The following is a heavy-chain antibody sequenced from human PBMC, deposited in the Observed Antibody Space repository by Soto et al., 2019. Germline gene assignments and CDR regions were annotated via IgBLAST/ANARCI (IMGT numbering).Heavy chain of an antibody. CDR2: ITGSSSYI. CDR3: ARLVASETGYGMDV. V-gene: IGHV3-21*06. J-gene: IGHJ6*02. CDR1: GFIFSSHN. Sequence: DVQLVESGGGLVKPGGSLRLSCAASGFIFSSHNMNWVRQAPGKGLEWVSSITGSSSYIFYADSVKGRFTISRDNAKNTVYLQENSLRAEDTGVYYCARLVASETGYGMDVWGQGTTVTVSS. D-gene: IGHD3-9*01.